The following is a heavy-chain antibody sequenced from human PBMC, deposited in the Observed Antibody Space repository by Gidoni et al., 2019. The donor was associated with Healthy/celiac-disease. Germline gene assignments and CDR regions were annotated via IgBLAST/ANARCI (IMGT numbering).Heavy chain of an antibody. J-gene: IGHJ4*02. CDR1: GLTFSSYG. V-gene: IGHV3-33*01. Sequence: QVQLVDSGGGVVQPGRTLSLSCAASGLTFSSYGMHWVPQAPGKGMEWVAVIWEDGSNKYYADSVKGRFTISRDNSKNTLYLQMNSLRAEDTAVYYCAREYYDILTGISPEIDYWGQGTLVTVSS. D-gene: IGHD3-9*01. CDR3: AREYYDILTGISPEIDY. CDR2: IWEDGSNK.